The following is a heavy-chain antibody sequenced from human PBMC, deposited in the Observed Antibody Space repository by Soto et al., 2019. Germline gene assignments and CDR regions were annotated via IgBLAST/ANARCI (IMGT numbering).Heavy chain of an antibody. V-gene: IGHV1-18*01. D-gene: IGHD2-2*01. CDR1: GYTFTSYG. J-gene: IGHJ4*02. CDR3: ARVFWDLFCSSTSCSTTNFDY. CDR2: ISAYNGNT. Sequence: GASVKVSCKASGYTFTSYGISWVRQAPGQGPEWMGWISAYNGNTNYAQKLQGRVTMTTDTSTSTAYMELRSLRSDDTAVYYCARVFWDLFCSSTSCSTTNFDYWGQGTLVTVSS.